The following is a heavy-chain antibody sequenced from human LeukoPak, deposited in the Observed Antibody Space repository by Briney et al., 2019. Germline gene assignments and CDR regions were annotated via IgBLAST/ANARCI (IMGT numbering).Heavy chain of an antibody. CDR1: GGSFSGYY. D-gene: IGHD2-2*01. J-gene: IGHJ4*02. V-gene: IGHV4-34*01. CDR2: INHSGST. CDR3: ARGRRQGYCSSTSCPSLFDY. Sequence: SETLSLTCAVYGGSFSGYYWSWIRQPLGKGLEWIGEINHSGSTNYNPSLKSRVTISVDTSKNQFSLKLSSVTAADTAVYYCARGRRQGYCSSTSCPSLFDYWGQGTLVTVSS.